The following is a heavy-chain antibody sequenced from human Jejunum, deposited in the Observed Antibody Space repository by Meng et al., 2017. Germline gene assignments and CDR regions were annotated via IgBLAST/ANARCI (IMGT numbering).Heavy chain of an antibody. D-gene: IGHD1-14*01. V-gene: IGHV3-74*01. CDR3: ASSNGKIDS. J-gene: IGHJ4*02. Sequence: GGSLRLSCVASGFTFSSYWMHWVRQAPGKGLVWVSHINTDGSTTNYAGSVKGRFTISRDNARTTLYLQMNSLRAEDTAVYYCASSNGKIDSWGQGTLVTVSS. CDR1: GFTFSSYW. CDR2: INTDGSTT.